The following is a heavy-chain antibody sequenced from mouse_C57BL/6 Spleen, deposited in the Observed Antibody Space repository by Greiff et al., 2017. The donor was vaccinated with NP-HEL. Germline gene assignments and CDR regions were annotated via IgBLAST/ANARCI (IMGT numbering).Heavy chain of an antibody. J-gene: IGHJ1*03. Sequence: QVQLQQPGAELVKPGASVKLSCKASGYTFTSYWMQWVKQRPGQGLEWIGEIDPSDSYTNYNQKFKGKATLTVDTSSSTAYMQLSSLTSEDSAVCYCARRRSGGYFDVWGTGTTVTVSS. CDR2: IDPSDSYT. CDR1: GYTFTSYW. CDR3: ARRRSGGYFDV. V-gene: IGHV1-50*01.